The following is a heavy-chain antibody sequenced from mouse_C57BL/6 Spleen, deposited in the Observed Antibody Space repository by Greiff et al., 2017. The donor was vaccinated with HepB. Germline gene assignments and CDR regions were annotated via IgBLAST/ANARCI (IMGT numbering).Heavy chain of an antibody. CDR1: GYTFTSYW. D-gene: IGHD2-3*01. J-gene: IGHJ4*01. Sequence: VQLQQPGAELVRPGTSVKLSCKASGYTFTSYWMHWVKQRPGQGLEWIGVIDPSDSYTNYNQKFKGKATLTVDTSSSTAYMQLSSLTSEDSAVYYCARWLLRTGMDYWGQGTSVTVSS. V-gene: IGHV1-59*01. CDR3: ARWLLRTGMDY. CDR2: IDPSDSYT.